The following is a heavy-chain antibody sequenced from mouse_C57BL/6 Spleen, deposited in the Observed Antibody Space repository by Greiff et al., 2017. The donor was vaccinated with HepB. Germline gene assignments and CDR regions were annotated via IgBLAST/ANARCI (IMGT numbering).Heavy chain of an antibody. D-gene: IGHD2-3*01. Sequence: QVQLQQSGAELVKPGASVKISCKASGYAFSSYWMNWVKQRPGKGLEWIGQIYPGDGDTNYNGKFKGKATLTSDNSSSTAYMQLSSLTSEDSAVYFCARSRAYDDCYPWFSYWGQGTLVTVSA. CDR2: IYPGDGDT. J-gene: IGHJ3*01. V-gene: IGHV1-80*01. CDR1: GYAFSSYW. CDR3: ARSRAYDDCYPWFSY.